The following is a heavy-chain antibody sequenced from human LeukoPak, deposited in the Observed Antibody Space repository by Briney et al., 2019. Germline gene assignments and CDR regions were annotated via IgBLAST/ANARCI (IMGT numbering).Heavy chain of an antibody. Sequence: GGSLRLSCAASGFTFSSYGMHWVRQAPGKGLEWVAVIWYDGSNKYYADFVKGRFTISRDNSKNTLYLQMNSLRAEDTAVYYCARDDSASYYVPDYWGQGTLVIVSS. CDR3: ARDDSASYYVPDY. D-gene: IGHD1-26*01. J-gene: IGHJ4*02. CDR1: GFTFSSYG. CDR2: IWYDGSNK. V-gene: IGHV3-33*01.